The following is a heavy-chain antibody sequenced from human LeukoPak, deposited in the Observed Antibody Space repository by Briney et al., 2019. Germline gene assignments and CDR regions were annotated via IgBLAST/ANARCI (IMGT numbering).Heavy chain of an antibody. CDR3: ARFIGDPYSFDY. J-gene: IGHJ4*02. CDR1: GFTFSSYE. V-gene: IGHV3-21*01. Sequence: GGSLRLSCAASGFTFSSYEMNWVRQAPGKGLEWVSFISSGRSYIYYADSVKGRFTISRDNAKNSLYLQMNSLRAEDTAVYYCARFIGDPYSFDYWGRGTLVTVSS. D-gene: IGHD3-16*02. CDR2: ISSGRSYI.